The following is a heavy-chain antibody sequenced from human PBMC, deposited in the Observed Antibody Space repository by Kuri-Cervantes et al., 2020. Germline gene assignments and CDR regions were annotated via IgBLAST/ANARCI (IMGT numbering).Heavy chain of an antibody. J-gene: IGHJ4*02. D-gene: IGHD3-3*01. CDR2: IYTSGST. CDR1: GGSISSGSYY. V-gene: IGHV4-61*02. CDR3: ARAGKYYDFWSGYYFDY. Sequence: SETLSLTCTVSGGSISSGSYYWSWIRQPAGKGLEWIGRIYTSGSTNYNPPLKSRVTISVDTSKNQFSLKLSSVTAADTAVYYCARAGKYYDFWSGYYFDYWGQGTLVTVSS.